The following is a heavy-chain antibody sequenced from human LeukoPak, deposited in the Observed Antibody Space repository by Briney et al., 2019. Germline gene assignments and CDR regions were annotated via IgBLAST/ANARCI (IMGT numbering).Heavy chain of an antibody. CDR2: IAIAGDT. CDR1: GLTFSRSD. J-gene: IGHJ5*02. V-gene: IGHV3-13*01. Sequence: GGSRRLSCAASGLTFSRSDIHGFRQAEGRGLEWVAAIAIAGDTFYAGSVKGRFTISRENAKNSLYLQMNSLRAGDTAVYYCARGVDGFDPWGQGTLVTVSS. CDR3: ARGVDGFDP.